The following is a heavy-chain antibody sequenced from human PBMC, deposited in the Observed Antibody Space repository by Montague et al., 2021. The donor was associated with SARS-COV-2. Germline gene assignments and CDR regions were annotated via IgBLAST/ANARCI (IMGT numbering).Heavy chain of an antibody. J-gene: IGHJ5*02. D-gene: IGHD3-22*01. CDR2: IYDSGST. CDR1: GDSVISDKYY. Sequence: SKTLSLTCTVTGDSVISDKYYWSWIRQPPGKGLEWIGFIYDSGSTSYNPFLHSRVTITIDTSKNQFSLNLMSVTPADTAVYYCVKGSGYPWGQGTLVTVSS. CDR3: VKGSGYP. V-gene: IGHV4-61*01.